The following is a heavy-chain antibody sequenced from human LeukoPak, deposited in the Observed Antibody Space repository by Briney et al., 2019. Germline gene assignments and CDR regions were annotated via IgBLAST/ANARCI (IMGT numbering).Heavy chain of an antibody. CDR3: ARTPGYCSGGSCPDDY. CDR2: IYSGGST. J-gene: IGHJ4*02. V-gene: IGHV3-53*01. Sequence: HSGGSLRLSCAASDFSFITYDMSWVRQAPGKGLEWVSVIYSGGSTYYADSEKGRFTISRDNSKNTLYLQMNSLGAEDTAVYYCARTPGYCSGGSCPDDYWGQGTLVTVSS. CDR1: DFSFITYD. D-gene: IGHD2-15*01.